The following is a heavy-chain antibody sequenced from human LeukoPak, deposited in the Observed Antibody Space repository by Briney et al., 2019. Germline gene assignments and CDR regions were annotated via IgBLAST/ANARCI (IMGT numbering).Heavy chain of an antibody. D-gene: IGHD3-10*01. Sequence: PGGSLRLSCAASGFTFSNYWMHWVRQAPGKGLVWVSRINTDGSRINYADSVKGRFTISRDNAKNMVYLQMNSLRAEDTAVYYCTRDPPTYESGSGTSSDDYWGQGTLVTVSS. V-gene: IGHV3-74*01. CDR1: GFTFSNYW. CDR2: INTDGSRI. J-gene: IGHJ4*02. CDR3: TRDPPTYESGSGTSSDDY.